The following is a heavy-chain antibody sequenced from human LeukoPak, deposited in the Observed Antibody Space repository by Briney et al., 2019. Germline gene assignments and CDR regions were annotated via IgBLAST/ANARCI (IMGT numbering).Heavy chain of an antibody. CDR3: ARYSSSWSSFDY. Sequence: SETLSLTCTVSGDSISSYYWNWIRQPPGKGLEWIGYIYYSGSTNYNPSLKSRVTISVATSKNQYSLKLSSVTAADTAVYYCARYSSSWSSFDYWGQGTLVTVSS. V-gene: IGHV4-59*08. CDR2: IYYSGST. J-gene: IGHJ4*02. CDR1: GDSISSYY. D-gene: IGHD6-13*01.